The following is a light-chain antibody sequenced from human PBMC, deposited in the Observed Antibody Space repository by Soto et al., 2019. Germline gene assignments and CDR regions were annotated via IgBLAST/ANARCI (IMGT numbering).Light chain of an antibody. CDR3: ASWDVSLSGL. Sequence: QSALTQPRSVSGSPGQSVTISCTGTSSDVGTYNYVSWFQQYPGKAPKVMISDVSKRPSGVPDRFSGSKSGTSASLAISGLRSEDEADYYCASWDVSLSGLFGGGTKLTVL. CDR1: SSDVGTYNY. J-gene: IGLJ2*01. CDR2: DVS. V-gene: IGLV2-11*01.